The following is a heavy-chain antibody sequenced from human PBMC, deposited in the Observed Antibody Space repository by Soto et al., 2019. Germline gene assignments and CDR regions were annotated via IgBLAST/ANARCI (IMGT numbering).Heavy chain of an antibody. CDR3: ARDLGCSSTSCPPSYYYYYGMDV. D-gene: IGHD2-2*01. J-gene: IGHJ6*02. Sequence: SVKVSCKASGGAFSSYAISWVRQAPGQGLEWMGGIIPIFGTANYAQKFQGRVTITADESTSTAYMELSSLRSEDTAVYYCARDLGCSSTSCPPSYYYYYGMDVWGQGTTVTVSS. V-gene: IGHV1-69*13. CDR2: IIPIFGTA. CDR1: GGAFSSYA.